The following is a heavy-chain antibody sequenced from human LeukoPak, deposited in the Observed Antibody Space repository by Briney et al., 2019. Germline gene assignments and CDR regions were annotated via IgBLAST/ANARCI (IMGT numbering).Heavy chain of an antibody. CDR2: IYYSGST. CDR1: GDSISYYY. Sequence: PSETLSLTCTVSGDSISYYYWTWIRQTPGKGLEWIGYIYYSGSTYYNPSLKSRVTISVDTSKNQFSLKLSSVTAADTAVYYCARDNAPFLGYCSSTSCYNWFDPWGQGTLVTVSS. J-gene: IGHJ5*02. CDR3: ARDNAPFLGYCSSTSCYNWFDP. D-gene: IGHD2-2*01. V-gene: IGHV4-59*12.